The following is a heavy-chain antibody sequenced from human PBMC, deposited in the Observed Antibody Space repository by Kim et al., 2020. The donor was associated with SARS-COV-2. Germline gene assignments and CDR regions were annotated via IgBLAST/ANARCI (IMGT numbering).Heavy chain of an antibody. D-gene: IGHD3-3*01. J-gene: IGHJ6*02. Sequence: SETLSLTCTVSGGSISSSSYYWGWIRQPPGKGLEWIGSIYYSGSTYYNPSLKSRVTISVDTSKNQFSLKLSSVTAADTAVYYCARHRYYDFWSGYSYYYYYGRDVWGQGTTVTVSS. V-gene: IGHV4-39*01. CDR1: GGSISSSSYY. CDR3: ARHRYYDFWSGYSYYYYYGRDV. CDR2: IYYSGST.